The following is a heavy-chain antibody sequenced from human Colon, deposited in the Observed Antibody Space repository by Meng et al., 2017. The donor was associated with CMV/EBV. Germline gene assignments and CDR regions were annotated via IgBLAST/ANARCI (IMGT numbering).Heavy chain of an antibody. Sequence: GESLKISCAASGFTFSSYGMHWVRQAPGKGLEWVAFIRYDGSNKYYADSVKGRFTISRDNSKNTLYLQMNSLRAEDTAVYYCARDDFWSGYYMGKNYFDYWGQGTLVTVSS. CDR1: GFTFSSYG. D-gene: IGHD3-3*01. CDR2: IRYDGSNK. J-gene: IGHJ4*02. V-gene: IGHV3-30*02. CDR3: ARDDFWSGYYMGKNYFDY.